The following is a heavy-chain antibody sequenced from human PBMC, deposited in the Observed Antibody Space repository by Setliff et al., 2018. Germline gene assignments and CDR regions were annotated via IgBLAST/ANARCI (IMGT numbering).Heavy chain of an antibody. V-gene: IGHV4-38-2*02. CDR2: IYRDGNT. Sequence: PSETPSLTCAVSGYSINSGYYWGWIRQSPGKGLEWIGSIYRDGNTYYNPSLRSRVTISVDTSKNQFSLNLSSVTAADTAVYYCARDGYGDDWNTFVDVYYYYMDVWGKGTTVTVSS. CDR3: ARDGYGDDWNTFVDVYYYYMDV. J-gene: IGHJ6*03. D-gene: IGHD5-18*01. CDR1: GYSINSGYY.